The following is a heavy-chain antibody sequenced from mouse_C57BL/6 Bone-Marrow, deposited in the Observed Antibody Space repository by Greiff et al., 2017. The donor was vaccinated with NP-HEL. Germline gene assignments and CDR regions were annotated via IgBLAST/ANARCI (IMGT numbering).Heavy chain of an antibody. CDR3: ARPVIYDGYYNYAMDY. D-gene: IGHD2-3*01. CDR1: GYSITSGYY. CDR2: ISYDGSN. V-gene: IGHV3-6*01. J-gene: IGHJ4*01. Sequence: EVQVVESGPGLVKPSQSLSLTCSVTGYSITSGYYWNWIRQFPGNKLEWMGYISYDGSNNYNPSLKNRISITRDTSKNQFFLKLNSVTTEDTATYYCARPVIYDGYYNYAMDYWGQGTSVTVSS.